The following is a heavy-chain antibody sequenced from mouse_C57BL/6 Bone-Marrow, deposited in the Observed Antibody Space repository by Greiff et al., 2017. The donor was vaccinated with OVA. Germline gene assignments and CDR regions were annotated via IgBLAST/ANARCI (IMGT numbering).Heavy chain of an antibody. Sequence: QVQLQQPGAELVKPGASVKMSCKASGYTFTSYWITWVKQRPGQGLEWIGDIYPGSGSTNYNEKFKSKATLTVDTSSSTAYMQLSSLTSEDSAVSYGARRYYGSSWYFDVWGTGTAVTVSA. CDR3: ARRYYGSSWYFDV. CDR1: GYTFTSYW. J-gene: IGHJ1*03. D-gene: IGHD1-1*01. CDR2: IYPGSGST. V-gene: IGHV1-55*01.